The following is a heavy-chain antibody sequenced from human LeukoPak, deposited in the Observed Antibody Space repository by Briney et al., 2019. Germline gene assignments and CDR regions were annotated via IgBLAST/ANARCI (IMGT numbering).Heavy chain of an antibody. D-gene: IGHD3-3*01. CDR1: GGTFSSYA. Sequence: SVRVSCKASGGTFSSYAISWVRQAPGQGLEWMGGIIPIFGTANYAQKFQGRVTITADESTSTAYMELSSLRSEDTAVYYCARFGYYDFWSGFYWGQGTLVTVSS. V-gene: IGHV1-69*13. CDR2: IIPIFGTA. CDR3: ARFGYYDFWSGFY. J-gene: IGHJ4*02.